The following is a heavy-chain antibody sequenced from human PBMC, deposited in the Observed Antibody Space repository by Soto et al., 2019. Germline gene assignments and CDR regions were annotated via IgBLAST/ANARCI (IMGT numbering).Heavy chain of an antibody. J-gene: IGHJ6*02. CDR1: GGSISSYY. V-gene: IGHV4-59*01. CDR2: IYYSGST. Sequence: SETLSLTCTVSGGSISSYYWSWIRQPPGKGLEWIGYIYYSGSTNYNPSLKSRVTISVDTSKNQFSLKLSSVTAADTAVYYCARDLTTVTTSGYYYYGMHVSGQGPTVTVSS. D-gene: IGHD4-17*01. CDR3: ARDLTTVTTSGYYYYGMHV.